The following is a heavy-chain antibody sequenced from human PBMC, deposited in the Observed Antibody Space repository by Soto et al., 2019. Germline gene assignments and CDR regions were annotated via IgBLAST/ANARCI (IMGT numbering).Heavy chain of an antibody. CDR3: ARGRGYYGSGRNLIYGMDV. D-gene: IGHD3-10*01. J-gene: IGHJ6*02. Sequence: QVQLQQWGAGLLKPSETLSLTCAVYGGSFSGYYWSWIRQPPGKGLEWIGEINHSGSTNYNPSLKSRVTISVDTSKNQFSLKLSSVTAADTAVYYWARGRGYYGSGRNLIYGMDVWGQGTTVTVSS. CDR2: INHSGST. CDR1: GGSFSGYY. V-gene: IGHV4-34*01.